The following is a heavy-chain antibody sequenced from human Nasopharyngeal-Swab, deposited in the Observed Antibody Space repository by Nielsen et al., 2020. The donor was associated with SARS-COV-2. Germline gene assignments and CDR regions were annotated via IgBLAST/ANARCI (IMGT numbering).Heavy chain of an antibody. CDR2: IIPIFGTA. CDR1: GGTFSSYA. V-gene: IGHV1-69*13. CDR3: ASGGLVRNYYYYYYYMDV. Sequence: SVKVSCKASGGTFSSYATSWVRQAPGQGLEWMGGIIPIFGTANYAQKFQGRVTITADESTSTAYMELSSLRSEDTAVYYCASGGLVRNYYYYYYYMDVWGKGTTVTVSS. J-gene: IGHJ6*03. D-gene: IGHD6-6*01.